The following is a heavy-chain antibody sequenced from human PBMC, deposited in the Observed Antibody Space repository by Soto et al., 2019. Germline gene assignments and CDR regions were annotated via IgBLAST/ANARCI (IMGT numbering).Heavy chain of an antibody. CDR3: ESHPKWELLRGSAFDL. CDR2: INHSGST. CDR1: GGSFSGYY. V-gene: IGHV4-34*01. Sequence: QVQLQQWGAGLLKPSETLSLTCAVYGGSFSGYYWSWIRQPPGKGLACIGEINHSGSTHSNPSLKSRVTISVDTSKNQFALKLGSVTAAATAGYYCESHPKWELLRGSAFDLWGQGTMVTVS. J-gene: IGHJ3*01. D-gene: IGHD1-26*01.